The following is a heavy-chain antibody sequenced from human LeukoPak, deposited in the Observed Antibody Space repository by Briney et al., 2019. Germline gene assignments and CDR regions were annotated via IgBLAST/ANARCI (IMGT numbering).Heavy chain of an antibody. CDR1: GGSISSYY. CDR2: IYYSGST. D-gene: IGHD6-19*01. J-gene: IGHJ4*02. CDR3: ARQLRGEAVTGHLQPFDY. V-gene: IGHV4-59*08. Sequence: ASETLSLTCTVSGGSISSYYWNWIRQPPGKGLEWIGYIYYSGSTNYNPSLKSRVTISVDTSKNQFSLKLSSVTAADTAVYFCARQLRGEAVTGHLQPFDYWGQGTLVTVSS.